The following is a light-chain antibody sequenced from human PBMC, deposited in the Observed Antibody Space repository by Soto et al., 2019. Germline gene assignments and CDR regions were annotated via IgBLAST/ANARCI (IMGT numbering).Light chain of an antibody. CDR2: DAS. CDR1: QGISSY. Sequence: IQMTQSPSSLSASVGDRVTITCRASQGISSYLAWYQQKPGTAPKLLIYDASSLESGVPSRFSGSGSGTDFTFTISSLQPEDIATYYCQQYDNLPLTFGGGTKVDI. CDR3: QQYDNLPLT. V-gene: IGKV1D-13*01. J-gene: IGKJ4*01.